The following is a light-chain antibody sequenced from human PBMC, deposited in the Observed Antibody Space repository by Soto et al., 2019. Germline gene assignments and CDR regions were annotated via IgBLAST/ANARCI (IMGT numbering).Light chain of an antibody. Sequence: QSVLTQPPSVSGAPGRRVTISCTGSSSKIGAGYHVHWYQQLPGAAPKLLIFGDSNRPSGVPDRFSGSKSGTSASLAITGLQADDEADYYCQSSDSRLSGSDVFGTGTNVTVL. V-gene: IGLV1-40*01. CDR2: GDS. J-gene: IGLJ1*01. CDR3: QSSDSRLSGSDV. CDR1: SSKIGAGYH.